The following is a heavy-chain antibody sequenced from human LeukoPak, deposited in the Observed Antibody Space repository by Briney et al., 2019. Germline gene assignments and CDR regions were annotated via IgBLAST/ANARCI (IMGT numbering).Heavy chain of an antibody. V-gene: IGHV3-48*01. CDR2: ISSSSSTI. Sequence: GGSLRLSCAASGFTFSSYSMNWVRQAPGKGLEWVSYISSSSSTIYYADSVKGRFTISRDNSKNTVYLQMGSLRAEDMAVYYCARDPIAAAGTPEHYFDYWGQGTLVTVSS. CDR3: ARDPIAAAGTPEHYFDY. J-gene: IGHJ4*02. D-gene: IGHD6-13*01. CDR1: GFTFSSYS.